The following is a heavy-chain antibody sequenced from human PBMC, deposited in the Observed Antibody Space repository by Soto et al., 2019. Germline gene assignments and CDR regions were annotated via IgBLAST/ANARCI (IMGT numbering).Heavy chain of an antibody. V-gene: IGHV3-74*01. Sequence: EVQLVESGGGLVQPGGSLRLSCAASGFTFSDYWMHWVRQAPGKGLVWVSRLNSGGSSTNYADTVKGRFTISRDNAKNTVRLQMDSLRAEDTAVYYCTRGARGEWYLDLWGRGTLVTVSS. CDR3: TRGARGEWYLDL. J-gene: IGHJ2*01. CDR2: LNSGGSST. D-gene: IGHD3-16*01. CDR1: GFTFSDYW.